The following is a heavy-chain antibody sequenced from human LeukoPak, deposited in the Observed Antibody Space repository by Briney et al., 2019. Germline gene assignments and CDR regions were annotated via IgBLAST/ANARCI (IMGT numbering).Heavy chain of an antibody. J-gene: IGHJ4*02. CDR1: GFTFSSYA. V-gene: IGHV3-66*01. Sequence: PGGSLRLSCSASGFTFSSYAMHWVRQAPGKGLEWVSVIYSGGSTYYADSVKGRFTISRDNSKNTLYLQMNSLRAEDTAVYYCYSMIVVEIRVINDYWGQGTLVTVSS. D-gene: IGHD3-22*01. CDR2: IYSGGST. CDR3: YSMIVVEIRVINDY.